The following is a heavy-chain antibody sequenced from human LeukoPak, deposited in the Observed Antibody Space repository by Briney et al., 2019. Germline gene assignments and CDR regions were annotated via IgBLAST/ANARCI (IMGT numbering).Heavy chain of an antibody. V-gene: IGHV3-53*01. D-gene: IGHD3-10*01. CDR2: IYSGGST. CDR3: AKDLDNLLLDHLIRGVLDS. J-gene: IGHJ4*02. CDR1: GFTVSSNY. Sequence: GGSLRLSCAASGFTVSSNYMSWVRQAPGKGLEWVSVIYSGGSTYYADSVKGRFTISRDNSKNTLYLQMSSLRDEDTAVYYCAKDLDNLLLDHLIRGVLDSWGQGTLVTVPS.